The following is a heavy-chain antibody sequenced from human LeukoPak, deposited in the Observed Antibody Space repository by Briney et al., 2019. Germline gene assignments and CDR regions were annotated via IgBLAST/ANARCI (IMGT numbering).Heavy chain of an antibody. CDR2: ISAYNGNT. CDR3: VRYPLSYSGNWHYYFDY. V-gene: IGHV1-18*04. CDR1: GYTFTSYG. D-gene: IGHD6-13*01. Sequence: GASVKVSCKASGYTFTSYGISWVRQAPGQGLEWMGWISAYNGNTNYAQNLQDRVFMNTDTSTSTAYMELRSLRSDGTAVYYCVRYPLSYSGNWHYYFDYWGQGTLVTVSS. J-gene: IGHJ4*02.